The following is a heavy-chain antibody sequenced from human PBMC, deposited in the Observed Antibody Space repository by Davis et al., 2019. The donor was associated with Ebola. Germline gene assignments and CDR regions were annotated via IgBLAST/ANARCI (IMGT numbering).Heavy chain of an antibody. CDR2: VYTSGTT. V-gene: IGHV4-4*07. CDR3: ASPHQIRRMDCFDR. CDR1: GDSITNYY. Sequence: PSETLSLTCTVSGDSITNYYWSWIRQPAGKGLEWIGRVYTSGTTTYNPSLRSRVTMSVDTSKNQLSLRLNSVTAADTAMYYCASPHQIRRMDCFDRWGQGTLVTVSS. D-gene: IGHD2-2*01. J-gene: IGHJ4*02.